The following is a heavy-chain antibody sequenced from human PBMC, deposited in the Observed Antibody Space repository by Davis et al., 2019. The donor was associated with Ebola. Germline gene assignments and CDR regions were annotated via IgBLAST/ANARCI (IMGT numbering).Heavy chain of an antibody. CDR3: ARGDGFNGMDV. D-gene: IGHD3-10*01. Sequence: ITKDNSKNTLYLQMNSLRAEDTAVYYCARGDGFNGMDVWGQGTTVTVS. J-gene: IGHJ6*02. V-gene: IGHV3-53*01.